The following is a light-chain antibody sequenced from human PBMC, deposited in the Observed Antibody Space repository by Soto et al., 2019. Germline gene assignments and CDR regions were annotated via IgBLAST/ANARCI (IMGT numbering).Light chain of an antibody. Sequence: QSVLTQPASVSGSPGQSITISCTGTSSDVGGYNLVTWYQQHPGKAPKLMIYEVTKRPSGLSNRFSGSKSGNTASLTISGLQAEDEADYFCYSFAGSKFMVFGGGTKLTVL. CDR1: SSDVGGYNL. V-gene: IGLV2-23*02. CDR2: EVT. CDR3: YSFAGSKFMV. J-gene: IGLJ2*01.